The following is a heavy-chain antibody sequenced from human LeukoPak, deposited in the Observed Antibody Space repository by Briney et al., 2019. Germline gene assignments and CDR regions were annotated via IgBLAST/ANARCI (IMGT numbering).Heavy chain of an antibody. D-gene: IGHD3-10*01. CDR2: INSDGSST. Sequence: GGSLRLSCAASGFTFSSYWMHWVRQAPGKGLVWVSRINSDGSSTSYADSVKGRFTISRDNSKNTLYLQMNSLRAEDTAVYYCAKPLWFGELYWDGDHDYWGQGTLVTVSS. CDR1: GFTFSSYW. V-gene: IGHV3-74*01. J-gene: IGHJ4*02. CDR3: AKPLWFGELYWDGDHDY.